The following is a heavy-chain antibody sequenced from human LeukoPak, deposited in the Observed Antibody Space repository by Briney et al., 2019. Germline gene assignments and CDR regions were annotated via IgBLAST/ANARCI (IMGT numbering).Heavy chain of an antibody. J-gene: IGHJ4*02. CDR1: EFTLSGYW. V-gene: IGHV3-74*01. CDR3: ARASANNYGLFDY. Sequence: PGGSLRLSCAASEFTLSGYWMHWVRHAPGKGLVWVSRISPDGSTTNYADSVRGRFTIFRDNAKNTLYLQMSSLRADDTAVYYCARASANNYGLFDYWGQGTLVTVSS. D-gene: IGHD5-18*01. CDR2: ISPDGSTT.